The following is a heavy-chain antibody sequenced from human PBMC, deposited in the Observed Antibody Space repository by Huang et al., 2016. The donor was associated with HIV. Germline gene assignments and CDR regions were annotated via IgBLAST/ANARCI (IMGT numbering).Heavy chain of an antibody. J-gene: IGHJ3*02. Sequence: QVQLVQSGAEVKKHGASVKGSCKVSGYTLTELSIHWVRQSPGKGLEWMGGFAPEHGETIYAQNFQCRVTMTENTSTDTAYMELHSLRPEDTTVYYCAAGYDTYYDIWGQGTMVIASS. V-gene: IGHV1-24*01. CDR2: FAPEHGET. CDR1: GYTLTELS. D-gene: IGHD2-21*01. CDR3: AAGYDTYYDI.